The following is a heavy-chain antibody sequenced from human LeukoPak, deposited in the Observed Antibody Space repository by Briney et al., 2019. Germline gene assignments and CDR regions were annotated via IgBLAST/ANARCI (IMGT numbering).Heavy chain of an antibody. CDR2: IYWDDDK. V-gene: IGHV2-5*02. CDR1: GFSLSTSGVG. CDR3: AHNTSVADAFDI. Sequence: SGPTLVKPAQTLTLTCTFSGFSLSTSGVGVGWIRQPPGKALEWLALIYWDDDKRYSPSLKSRLTITKDTSKNQVVLTMTNMDPVDTATYYCAHNTSVADAFDIWGQGTMVTVSS. J-gene: IGHJ3*02. D-gene: IGHD4-23*01.